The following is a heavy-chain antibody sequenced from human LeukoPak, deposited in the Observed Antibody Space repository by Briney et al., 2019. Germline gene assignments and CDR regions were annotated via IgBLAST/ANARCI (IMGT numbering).Heavy chain of an antibody. CDR1: GFTFSSYS. V-gene: IGHV3-21*01. CDR2: ISSSSSYI. J-gene: IGHJ5*02. Sequence: GGSLRLSCAASGFTFSSYSMNWVRQAPGKGLEWVSSISSSSSYIYYADSVKGRFTISRDNAKNSLYLQMNSLRAEDTAVYYCARDYHPTARHNWFDPGAREPWSPSPQ. D-gene: IGHD1-1*01. CDR3: ARDYHPTARHNWFDP.